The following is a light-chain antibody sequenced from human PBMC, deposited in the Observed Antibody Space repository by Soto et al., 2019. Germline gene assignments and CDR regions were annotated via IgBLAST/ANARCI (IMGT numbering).Light chain of an antibody. CDR1: QSITTY. Sequence: DILMTQSPSSLSASVGDRVTITCRAGQSITTYLNWYQQKPGKAPNLLIYAASRLQSGVPSRFSGSGSGTDFTLTISSLQPEDFATYYCQESDAFPYTFGGGTKVEIK. J-gene: IGKJ4*01. V-gene: IGKV1-39*01. CDR3: QESDAFPYT. CDR2: AAS.